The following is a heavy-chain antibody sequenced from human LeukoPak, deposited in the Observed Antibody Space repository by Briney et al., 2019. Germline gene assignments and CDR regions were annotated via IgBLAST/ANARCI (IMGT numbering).Heavy chain of an antibody. J-gene: IGHJ4*02. CDR1: GGSISSGGYY. V-gene: IGHV4-31*03. CDR3: ARGIDDIVTGGRFDY. D-gene: IGHD3-9*01. CDR2: IYYSGST. Sequence: PSQTLSLTCTVSGGSISSGGYYWSWIRQHPGKGLEWIGYIYYSGSTYYNPSLKSRVTISVDTSKNQFSLKLSSVTAADTAVYYCARGIDDIVTGGRFDYWGQGTLVTVSS.